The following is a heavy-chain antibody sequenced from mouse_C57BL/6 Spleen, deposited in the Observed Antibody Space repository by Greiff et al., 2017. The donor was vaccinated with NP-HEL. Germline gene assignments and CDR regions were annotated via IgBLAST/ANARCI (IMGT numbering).Heavy chain of an antibody. CDR1: GYTFTSYW. V-gene: IGHV1-61*01. J-gene: IGHJ2*01. D-gene: IGHD1-1*01. CDR3: ARSPAPTLVFDY. CDR2: IYPSDSET. Sequence: QVQLKQPGAELVRPGSSVKLSCKASGYTFTSYWMDWVKQRPGQGLEWIGNIYPSDSETHYNQKFKDKATLTVDKSSSTAYMQLSSLTSEDSAVYYCARSPAPTLVFDYWGQGTTLTVSS.